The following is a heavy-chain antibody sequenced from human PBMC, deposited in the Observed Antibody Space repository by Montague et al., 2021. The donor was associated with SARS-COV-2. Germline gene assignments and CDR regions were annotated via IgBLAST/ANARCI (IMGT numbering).Heavy chain of an antibody. CDR3: ARGRVTRAGFDY. CDR1: GYFIGTGYY. Sequence: SETLSLTCSVSGYFIGTGYYWGWIRQSPGKGLEWIGSNYLHGNTYYNPSLNSRVTISLDTSNNQFSLRLTSATTSDTAVYYCARGRVTRAGFDYWGQGIRVIVSS. V-gene: IGHV4-38-2*02. J-gene: IGHJ4*02. CDR2: NYLHGNT. D-gene: IGHD2-21*02.